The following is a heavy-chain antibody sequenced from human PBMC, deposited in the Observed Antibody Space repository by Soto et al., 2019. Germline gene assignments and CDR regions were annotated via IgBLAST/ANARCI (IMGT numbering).Heavy chain of an antibody. CDR3: ARDRDYYEVNWFDP. CDR2: ISYDGSNK. Sequence: LRLSCAASGFTFSSYAMHWVRQAPGKGLEWVAVISYDGSNKYYADSVKGRFTISRDNSKNTLYLQMNSLRAEDTAVYYCARDRDYYEVNWFDPWGQGTLVTVSS. CDR1: GFTFSSYA. D-gene: IGHD3-22*01. V-gene: IGHV3-30-3*01. J-gene: IGHJ5*02.